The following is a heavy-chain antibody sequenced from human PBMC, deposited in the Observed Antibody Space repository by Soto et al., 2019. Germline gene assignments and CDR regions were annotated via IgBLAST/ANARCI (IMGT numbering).Heavy chain of an antibody. D-gene: IGHD6-19*01. J-gene: IGHJ4*02. Sequence: GASLRLSCAPPGSTFAEYAIHSFRQAPGKGLEWVSGISWNSGSIGYADSVKGRFTISRDNAKNSLYLQMNSLRAEDTALYYCAKDGYSSGWYFDYWGQGTLVTVSS. CDR2: ISWNSGSI. CDR3: AKDGYSSGWYFDY. V-gene: IGHV3-9*01. CDR1: GSTFAEYA.